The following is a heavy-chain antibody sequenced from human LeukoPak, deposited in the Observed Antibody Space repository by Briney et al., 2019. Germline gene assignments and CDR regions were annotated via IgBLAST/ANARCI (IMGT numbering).Heavy chain of an antibody. J-gene: IGHJ4*02. V-gene: IGHV3-30*02. CDR1: AFPFSSYG. Sequence: GGSLRLSCAASAFPFSSYGMHWVRQAPGKGLEWVAVIWHDGSHKYYADSVTGRFTISRDNSKNTLYLQMNSLRAEDTAVYYCAKADGGDNYYFDYWGQGTLVTVSS. CDR3: AKADGGDNYYFDY. D-gene: IGHD2-21*02. CDR2: IWHDGSHK.